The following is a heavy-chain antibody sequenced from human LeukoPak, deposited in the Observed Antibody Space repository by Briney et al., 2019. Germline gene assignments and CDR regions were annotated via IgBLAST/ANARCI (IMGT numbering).Heavy chain of an antibody. CDR2: LYYSGST. D-gene: IGHD3-16*01. CDR1: GGSISGYY. V-gene: IGHV4-59*01. Sequence: SETLSLTCTVSGGSISGYYHTWIRQPPGKDLEWIGYLYYSGSTNYNPSLKSRVTISLDTFMKQFSLNLRSVTAADAAVYFCVYGPNHYYFDQWGQGTLVTVSS. J-gene: IGHJ4*02. CDR3: VYGPNHYYFDQ.